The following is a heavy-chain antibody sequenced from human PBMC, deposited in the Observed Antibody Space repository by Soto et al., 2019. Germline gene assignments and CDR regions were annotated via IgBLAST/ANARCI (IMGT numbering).Heavy chain of an antibody. CDR1: GGSISSGGYS. D-gene: IGHD3-22*01. Sequence: SETLSLTCAVSGGSISSGGYSWSWIRQPPGKGLEWIGYIYHSGSTYYNPSLKSRVTISVDRSKNQFSLKLSSVTAADTAVYYCARFRYYYDSSGYYSRGAFDIWGQGTMVTVS. V-gene: IGHV4-30-2*01. CDR3: ARFRYYYDSSGYYSRGAFDI. J-gene: IGHJ3*02. CDR2: IYHSGST.